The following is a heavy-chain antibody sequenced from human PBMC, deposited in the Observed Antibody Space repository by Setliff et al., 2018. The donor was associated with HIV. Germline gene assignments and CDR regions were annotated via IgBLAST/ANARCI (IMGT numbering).Heavy chain of an antibody. V-gene: IGHV3-74*03. CDR1: GFTFRNYR. CDR3: ARDQSLYDETGTFDS. J-gene: IGHJ5*01. Sequence: TGGSLRLSCAASGFTFRNYRMHWVRQPPGKGLVWVSRINSDASGMTFAEFVKGRFTISRDNGKNMVCLQMNSLRAEDTALYFCARDQSLYDETGTFDSWGQGTLVTVSS. D-gene: IGHD1-7*01. CDR2: INSDASGM.